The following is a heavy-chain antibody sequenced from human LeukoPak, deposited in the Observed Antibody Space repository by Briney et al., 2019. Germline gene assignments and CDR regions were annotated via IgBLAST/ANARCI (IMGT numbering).Heavy chain of an antibody. D-gene: IGHD2/OR15-2a*01. Sequence: GGSLRLSCAASGFTFDDYAMHWVRQAPGKGLEWVTGISWNSGSIGYADSVKCRFTISRDNAKNSLYLQMNSLRAEDTALYYCAKGTQPLLSLLRPTPPDYWGQGTLVTVSS. V-gene: IGHV3-9*01. CDR1: GFTFDDYA. CDR3: AKGTQPLLSLLRPTPPDY. CDR2: ISWNSGSI. J-gene: IGHJ4*02.